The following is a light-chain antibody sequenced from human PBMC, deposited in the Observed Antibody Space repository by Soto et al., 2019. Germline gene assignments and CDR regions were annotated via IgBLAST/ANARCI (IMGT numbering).Light chain of an antibody. CDR3: QQYNNWPLT. Sequence: EIVLTHSPGTLSLSAVERAALXFXXSQSVSGDYLAWYQQKPGQAPRLLIYSASSRATGIPDRFSGSGSGTDFTLTISSLQSEDFAVYYCQQYNNWPLTFGQGTKVDI. CDR2: SAS. V-gene: IGKV3-20*01. J-gene: IGKJ1*01. CDR1: QSVSGDY.